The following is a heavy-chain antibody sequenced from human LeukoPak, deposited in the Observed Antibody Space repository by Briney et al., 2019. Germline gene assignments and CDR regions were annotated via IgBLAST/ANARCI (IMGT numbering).Heavy chain of an antibody. CDR1: GFTFSSYW. V-gene: IGHV3-7*04. D-gene: IGHD2-21*02. J-gene: IGHJ4*02. Sequence: GGSLRLSCAASGFTFSSYWMSWVRQAPGKGLEWVANIKQDGSEKYYVDSVKGRFTISRDNAKNSLYLQMNSLRAEDTAVYYCARDRPIAAAGTVVVTAILFDYWGQGTLVTVSS. CDR2: IKQDGSEK. CDR3: ARDRPIAAAGTVVVTAILFDY.